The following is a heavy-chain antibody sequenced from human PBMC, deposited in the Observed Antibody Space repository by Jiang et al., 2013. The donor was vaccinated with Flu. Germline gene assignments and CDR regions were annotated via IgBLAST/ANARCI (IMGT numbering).Heavy chain of an antibody. CDR2: IYPGDSDT. D-gene: IGHD1-26*01. V-gene: IGHV5-51*03. Sequence: EVKKPGESLKISCKGSGYSFTSYWIGWVRQMPGKGLEWMGMIYPGDSDTRYRPSFQGQVTISVDKSISTAYLQWSSLKASDTAMYYCARYGGPTLAANWFDFWGQGTLVTVSS. CDR3: ARYGGPTLAANWFDF. CDR1: GYSFTSYW. J-gene: IGHJ5*01.